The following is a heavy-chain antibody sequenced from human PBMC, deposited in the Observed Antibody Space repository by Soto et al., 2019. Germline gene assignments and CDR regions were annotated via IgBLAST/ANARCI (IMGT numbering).Heavy chain of an antibody. CDR2: IIPIFATV. CDR1: GGTHNNYA. V-gene: IGHV1-69*06. Sequence: QVQLLQSGSEVRKPGSSVKVSCKASGGTHNNYAFTWVRQARGQGLEWVGGIIPIFATVVYAQRFEGRVTISADKSTSTAYMELTNLSFDDTADYYCTIWWAAVRYQDYVLDVWGQGTAITVSS. D-gene: IGHD2-8*02. CDR3: TIWWAAVRYQDYVLDV. J-gene: IGHJ6*02.